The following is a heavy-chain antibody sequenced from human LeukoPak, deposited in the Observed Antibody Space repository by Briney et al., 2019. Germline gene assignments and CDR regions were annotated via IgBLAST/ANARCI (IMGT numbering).Heavy chain of an antibody. CDR3: AREVSSVGANYFDY. CDR1: GYTFTSYD. CDR2: INGENGNT. Sequence: ASVKVSCKASGYTFTSYDINWVRQATGQRREWMGWINGENGNTKYSQELRGRVTFTSDSSATTVYMELSSLRSEDVAVYYCAREVSSVGANYFDYWGQGTLVTVSS. V-gene: IGHV1-3*03. J-gene: IGHJ4*02. D-gene: IGHD3-10*01.